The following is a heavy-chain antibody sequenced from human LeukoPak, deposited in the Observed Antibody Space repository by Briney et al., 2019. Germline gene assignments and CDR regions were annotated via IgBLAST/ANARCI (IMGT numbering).Heavy chain of an antibody. V-gene: IGHV4-38-2*01. CDR3: ARHRLDHDYYYYMDV. CDR1: GYSISSCYY. J-gene: IGHJ6*03. D-gene: IGHD1-14*01. CDR2: IYQTGSI. Sequence: SETLSLTCAVSGYSISSCYYWGWIRQPPGKGLEWIGSIYQTGSIHYNPSLKSRVTISIDTSKNQFSLKLSSVTAADTAVYFCARHRLDHDYYYYMDVWGKGTTVTVSS.